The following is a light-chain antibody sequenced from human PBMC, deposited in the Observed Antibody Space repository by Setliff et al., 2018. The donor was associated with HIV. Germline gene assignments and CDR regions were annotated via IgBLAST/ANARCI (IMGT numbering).Light chain of an antibody. CDR1: SSDVGGYDY. J-gene: IGLJ1*01. V-gene: IGLV2-14*01. CDR2: EVG. Sequence: QSVLTQPAPVSGSPGQSITISCTGTSSDVGGYDYVSWYQQHPGKVPKLMLYEVGNRPSGVSNRFSCSKSGNTAFLTISGLQAEDEADYYCCSYTSSTTLVFGTGTKVTVL. CDR3: CSYTSSTTLV.